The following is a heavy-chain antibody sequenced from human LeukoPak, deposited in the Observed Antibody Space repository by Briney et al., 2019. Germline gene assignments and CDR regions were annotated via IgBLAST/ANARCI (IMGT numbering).Heavy chain of an antibody. CDR1: GFTFSNYG. D-gene: IGHD6-13*01. V-gene: IGHV3-23*01. CDR2: ISGSGDST. J-gene: IGHJ4*02. Sequence: PGGSLRLSCAASGFTFSNYGMSWVRQAPGKGLEWVSSISGSGDSTYYADSVKGRFTISRDNSKNTLYLQMNSLRAEDTAVYYCAKTAGIAAAADSDYWGQGTLVTVSS. CDR3: AKTAGIAAAADSDY.